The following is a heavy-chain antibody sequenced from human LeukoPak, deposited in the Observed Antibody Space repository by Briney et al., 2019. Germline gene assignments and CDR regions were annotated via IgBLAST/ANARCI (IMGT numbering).Heavy chain of an antibody. J-gene: IGHJ4*02. D-gene: IGHD4-23*01. CDR3: ARHTRERYVVTLGRFDY. CDR1: SGSISTSNYY. CDR2: IFYSGST. V-gene: IGHV4-39*01. Sequence: SETLSLTCTVSSGSISTSNYYWGWVRQPPGKALEWIGNIFYSGSTYYSPSLKSRVTISVDTSKNQFSLKLSSVTAADTAVYYCARHTRERYVVTLGRFDYWGQGTLVTVSS.